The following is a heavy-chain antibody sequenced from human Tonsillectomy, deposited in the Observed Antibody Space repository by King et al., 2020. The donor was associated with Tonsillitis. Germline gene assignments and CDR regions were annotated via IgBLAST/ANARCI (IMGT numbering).Heavy chain of an antibody. CDR3: AKDLFDWCLGVSEN. Sequence: VQLVESGGGLVQPGGSLRLSCAASGFTFSTYAMTWVRQAPGKGLEWVSTINDSGGKTHYADSVKGRFTLSRDNSKNTLYLQMNSLRAEDTAVYFCAKDLFDWCLGVSENWGQGTLVTVSS. CDR1: GFTFSTYA. J-gene: IGHJ4*02. CDR2: INDSGGKT. V-gene: IGHV3-23*04. D-gene: IGHD3-9*01.